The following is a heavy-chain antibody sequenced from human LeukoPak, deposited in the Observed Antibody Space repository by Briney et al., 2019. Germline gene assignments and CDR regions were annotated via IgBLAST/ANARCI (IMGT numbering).Heavy chain of an antibody. CDR1: GFTFSSYG. J-gene: IGHJ4*02. V-gene: IGHV3-23*01. D-gene: IGHD2-21*01. CDR3: AKDSDVGGEGNY. CDR2: ISGSGGST. Sequence: PGGTLRLSCAASGFTFSSYGMSWVRQAPGKGLEWVSAISGSGGSTYYADSVKGRFTISRDNSKNTLYLQMNSLRAEDTAVYYCAKDSDVGGEGNYWGQGTLVTVSS.